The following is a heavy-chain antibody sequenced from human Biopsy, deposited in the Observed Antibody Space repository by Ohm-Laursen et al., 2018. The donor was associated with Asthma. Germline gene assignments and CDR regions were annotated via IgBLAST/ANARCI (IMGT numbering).Heavy chain of an antibody. CDR2: ISYTGNT. Sequence: SDTLSLTCSVSGDSFTYPGYYWSWVRQPPGKGLEWIGSISYTGNTDIPSLRSRVTLSVDTSKNNFSLKLTSVTAADTAVFYCARHRNWGSFFDYWGQGMLVTVSS. CDR1: GDSFTYPGYY. D-gene: IGHD7-27*01. V-gene: IGHV4-39*01. CDR3: ARHRNWGSFFDY. J-gene: IGHJ4*02.